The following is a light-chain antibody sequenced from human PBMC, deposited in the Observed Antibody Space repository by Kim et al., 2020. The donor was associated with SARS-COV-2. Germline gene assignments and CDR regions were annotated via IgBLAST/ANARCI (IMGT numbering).Light chain of an antibody. CDR2: AAS. CDR1: ESMSTY. V-gene: IGKV1-39*01. J-gene: IGKJ1*01. Sequence: GDRVTITCRATESMSTYLNWYQQKPGKAPKLLIYAASSLQSGVPSRFSGSGSGTDFTLTISSLQPEDSANYYCQQSYSTPPTFGQGTKV. CDR3: QQSYSTPPT.